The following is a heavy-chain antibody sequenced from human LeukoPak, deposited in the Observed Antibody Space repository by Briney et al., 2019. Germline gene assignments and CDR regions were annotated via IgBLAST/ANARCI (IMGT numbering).Heavy chain of an antibody. CDR3: AAVVVTAPNNWFDP. D-gene: IGHD2-21*02. CDR2: INHSGST. CDR1: GGSISSSSYY. V-gene: IGHV4-39*07. Sequence: SETLSLTCTVSGGSISSSSYYWSWIRQPPGKGLEWIGEINHSGSTNYNPSLKSRVTISVDTSKDQFSLKLSSVTAADTAVYYCAAVVVTAPNNWFDPWGQGTLVTVSS. J-gene: IGHJ5*02.